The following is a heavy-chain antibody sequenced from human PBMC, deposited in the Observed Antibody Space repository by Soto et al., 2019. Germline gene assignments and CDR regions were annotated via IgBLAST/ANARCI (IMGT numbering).Heavy chain of an antibody. D-gene: IGHD2-8*01. CDR2: ITEDGSGT. CDR3: VRGTNGWRGMDY. CDR1: GFTFSSYP. V-gene: IGHV3-74*01. Sequence: GSLRLSCATSGFTFSSYPIHWVRQAPGKGPVWVSRITEDGSGTTYADSVKGRFTVTRDNAKNTMYLQMSGPGAEDTAVYHCVRGTNGWRGMDYWGQGTLVTVSS. J-gene: IGHJ4*02.